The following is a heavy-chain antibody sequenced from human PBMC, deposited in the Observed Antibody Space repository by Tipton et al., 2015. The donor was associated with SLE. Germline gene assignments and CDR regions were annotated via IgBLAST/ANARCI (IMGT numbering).Heavy chain of an antibody. CDR2: IYYSGST. D-gene: IGHD4-11*01. J-gene: IGHJ4*02. V-gene: IGHV4-39*07. Sequence: TLSLTCTVSGGSISSSSYYWGWIRQPPGKGLQWIGSIYYSGSTYYNPSLKSRVTISVDTSKNQFSLKLSSVTAADTAAYYCARLYYSRGYWGQGTLVTVSS. CDR1: GGSISSSSYY. CDR3: ARLYYSRGY.